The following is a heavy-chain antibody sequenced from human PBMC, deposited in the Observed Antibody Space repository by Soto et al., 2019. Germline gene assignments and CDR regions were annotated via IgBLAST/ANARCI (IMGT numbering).Heavy chain of an antibody. CDR2: IYPGDSDT. D-gene: IGHD1-20*01. CDR3: AKHITGTLSPMDV. Sequence: GESLKISCEASGYNFATSWIAWVRQKPGKGLEWIGIIYPGDSDTVFSPSFQGLVTSSVDKSITTAYLQWSSLKASDTATYYCAKHITGTLSPMDVWGQGTTVTVSS. J-gene: IGHJ6*02. CDR1: GYNFATSW. V-gene: IGHV5-51*01.